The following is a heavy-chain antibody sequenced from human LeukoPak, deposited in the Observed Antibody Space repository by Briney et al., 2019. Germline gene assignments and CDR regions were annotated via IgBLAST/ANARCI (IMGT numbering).Heavy chain of an antibody. CDR1: GGTFSSYA. D-gene: IGHD6-6*01. CDR3: ARDGGAARPTYYYYYYMDV. Sequence: SVKVPCKASGGTFSSYAISWVRQAPGQGLEWMGGIIPIFGTANYAQKFQGRVTITADESTSTAYMELSSLRSEDTAVYYCARDGGAARPTYYYYYYMDVWGKGTTVTVSS. V-gene: IGHV1-69*13. J-gene: IGHJ6*03. CDR2: IIPIFGTA.